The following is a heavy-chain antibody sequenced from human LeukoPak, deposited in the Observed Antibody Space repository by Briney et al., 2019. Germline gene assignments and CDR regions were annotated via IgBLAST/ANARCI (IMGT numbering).Heavy chain of an antibody. D-gene: IGHD3-22*01. V-gene: IGHV4-30-2*01. Sequence: SETLSLTCTVSGGSISSGGYYWSWIRQPPGKGLEWIGYIYHSGSTYYNPSLKSRVTISVDRSKNQFSLKLSSVTAADTAVYYCARDSGSSGYYYVGGWFDPWGQGTLVTVSS. CDR3: ARDSGSSGYYYVGGWFDP. J-gene: IGHJ5*02. CDR2: IYHSGST. CDR1: GGSISSGGYY.